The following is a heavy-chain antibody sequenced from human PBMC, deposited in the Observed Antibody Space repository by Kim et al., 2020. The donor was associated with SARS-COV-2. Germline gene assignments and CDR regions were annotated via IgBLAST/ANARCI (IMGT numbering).Heavy chain of an antibody. D-gene: IGHD2-15*01. J-gene: IGHJ4*02. V-gene: IGHV1-18*01. Sequence: TNYAQKLQGRVTMTTDTSTSTAYMELRSLRSDDTAVYYCAREYVAGSFDYWGQGTLVTVSS. CDR3: AREYVAGSFDY. CDR2: T.